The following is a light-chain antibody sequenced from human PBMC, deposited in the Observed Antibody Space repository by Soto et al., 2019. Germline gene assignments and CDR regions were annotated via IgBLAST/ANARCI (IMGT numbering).Light chain of an antibody. V-gene: IGLV2-8*01. CDR3: SSHGGIIIVV. CDR1: SSDVGGYNY. CDR2: EVT. J-gene: IGLJ3*02. Sequence: QSALTQPPSASGSPGQSVTISCTGTSSDVGGYNYVSWYQQHPGKAPKLMIYEVTKRPSGVPDRFSGSKSGNTASLTVSGLLAEDEADYYCSSHGGIIIVVFGGGTKVTVL.